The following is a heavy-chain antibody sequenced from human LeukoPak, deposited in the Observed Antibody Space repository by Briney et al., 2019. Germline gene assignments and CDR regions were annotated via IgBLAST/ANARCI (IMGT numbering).Heavy chain of an antibody. J-gene: IGHJ3*02. Sequence: PGGSLRLSCAASGFTFSSYAMSWVRQAPGKGLEWFSAISGSGGSTYYAGSVKGRFTISRDNSKNTLYLQMNSLRAEDTAVYYCAKARPAADAFDIWGQGTMVTVSS. CDR2: ISGSGGST. V-gene: IGHV3-23*01. D-gene: IGHD6-13*01. CDR1: GFTFSSYA. CDR3: AKARPAADAFDI.